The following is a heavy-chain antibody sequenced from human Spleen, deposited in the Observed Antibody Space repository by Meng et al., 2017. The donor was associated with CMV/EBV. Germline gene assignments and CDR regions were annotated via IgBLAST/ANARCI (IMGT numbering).Heavy chain of an antibody. D-gene: IGHD2/OR15-2a*01. CDR1: GGTFSSYA. J-gene: IGHJ6*02. V-gene: IGHV1-69*10. CDR3: ARDPYYTKYYYYGMDV. CDR2: IIPILGIA. Sequence: SVKVSCKASGGTFSSYAISWVRQAPGQGLEWMGGIIPILGIANYAQKFQGRVTITADKSTSTAYMELSSPRSEDTAVYYCARDPYYTKYYYYGMDVWGQGTTVTVSS.